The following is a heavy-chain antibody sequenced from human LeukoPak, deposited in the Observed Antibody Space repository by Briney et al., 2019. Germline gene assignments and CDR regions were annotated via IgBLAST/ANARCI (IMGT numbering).Heavy chain of an antibody. CDR3: ARGVYIAAAQYGY. J-gene: IGHJ4*02. CDR1: GGSISIYY. Sequence: SETLSLTCTVSGGSISIYYWSWIRQPPGKGRGGIGYIYYSGTTNYNPSLKSRVTISVDTSKNQFSLKLSSVTAADTAVYYCARGVYIAAAQYGYWGQGTLVTVSS. D-gene: IGHD6-13*01. CDR2: IYYSGTT. V-gene: IGHV4-59*01.